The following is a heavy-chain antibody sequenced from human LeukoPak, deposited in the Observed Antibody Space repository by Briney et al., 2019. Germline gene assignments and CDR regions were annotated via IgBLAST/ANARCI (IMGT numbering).Heavy chain of an antibody. D-gene: IGHD1-26*01. J-gene: IGHJ3*02. CDR1: GFTVSSNE. V-gene: IGHV3-38-3*01. Sequence: GGSLRLSCAASGFTVSSNEMSWVRQAPGKGLEWVSSISGGSTYYADSRKGRFTISRDNSKNTLHLQMNSLRAEDTAVYYCARESRGSYSRGLDIWGQGTMVTVSS. CDR2: ISGGST. CDR3: ARESRGSYSRGLDI.